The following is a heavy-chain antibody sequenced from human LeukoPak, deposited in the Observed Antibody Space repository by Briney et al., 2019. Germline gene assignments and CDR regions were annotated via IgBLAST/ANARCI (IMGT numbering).Heavy chain of an antibody. CDR2: ISDSGSLT. D-gene: IGHD3-10*01. CDR3: AKDITMVRGVIY. J-gene: IGHJ4*02. CDR1: GFTFSSYW. V-gene: IGHV3-23*01. Sequence: PGGSLRLSCAASGFTFSSYWMHWVRQAPGKGLEWVSVISDSGSLTYYADSVKGRFTISRDNSKNTLFLQMNSLRAEDTAVYYCAKDITMVRGVIYWGQGTLVTVSS.